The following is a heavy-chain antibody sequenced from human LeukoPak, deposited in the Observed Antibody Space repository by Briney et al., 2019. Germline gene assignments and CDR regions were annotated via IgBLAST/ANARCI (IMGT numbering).Heavy chain of an antibody. D-gene: IGHD2-2*01. Sequence: SQTLSLTCTVSGGSISSGSYYWSWIRQPAGKGLEWIGRIYTSGSTNYNPSLKSRVTISVDTSKNQFSLKLSSVTAADTAVYYCARVDWYQQTSGNYYYMDVWGKGTTVTVSS. J-gene: IGHJ6*03. V-gene: IGHV4-61*02. CDR2: IYTSGST. CDR3: ARVDWYQQTSGNYYYMDV. CDR1: GGSISSGSYY.